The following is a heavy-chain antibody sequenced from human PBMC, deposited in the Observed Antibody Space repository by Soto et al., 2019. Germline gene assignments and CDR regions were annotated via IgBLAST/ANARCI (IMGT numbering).Heavy chain of an antibody. CDR3: ARGHTGYTFTSGAFDF. Sequence: QVQLVQYGAEVKKPRASVKVSCKASGYIFTNYDINWLRQATGQGLEWMGWMNPNSGNTGYAQKFQGRVTMTRNTSTGSAFMELSGPRSEDTAVYYCARGHTGYTFTSGAFDFWGQGTMVTVFS. V-gene: IGHV1-8*01. J-gene: IGHJ3*01. CDR1: GYIFTNYD. CDR2: MNPNSGNT. D-gene: IGHD5-12*01.